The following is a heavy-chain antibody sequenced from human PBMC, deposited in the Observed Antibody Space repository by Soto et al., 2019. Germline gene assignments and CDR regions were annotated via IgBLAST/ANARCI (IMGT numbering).Heavy chain of an antibody. J-gene: IGHJ5*02. D-gene: IGHD2-15*01. CDR2: IYYSGST. CDR1: GGSISSYY. Sequence: ETLSLTCTVSGGSISSYYWSWILHPPGKGLEWIGYIYYSGSTNYNPSLKIRVTISVDTSKNKFSLKLSSVTAADTAVYYCARLVVVAATPHWFDPWAQGTLVTV. CDR3: ARLVVVAATPHWFDP. V-gene: IGHV4-59*01.